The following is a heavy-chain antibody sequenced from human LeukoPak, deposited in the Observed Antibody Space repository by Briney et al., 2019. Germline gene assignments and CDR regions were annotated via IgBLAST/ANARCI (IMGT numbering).Heavy chain of an antibody. CDR3: ASRDGYN. Sequence: SETLSLTCTVSGGSFSYYYWSWIRQPPGKGLEWIGYIYYSGSTNYNPSLKSRVTISVDTSKNQFSLKLSSVTAADTAVYYCASRDGYNWGQGTLVTVSS. J-gene: IGHJ4*02. CDR2: IYYSGST. D-gene: IGHD5-24*01. CDR1: GGSFSYYY. V-gene: IGHV4-59*08.